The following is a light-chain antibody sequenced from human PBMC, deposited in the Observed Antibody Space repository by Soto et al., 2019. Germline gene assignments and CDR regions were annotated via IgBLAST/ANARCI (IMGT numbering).Light chain of an antibody. Sequence: IRMTQSPSSLSESTGERVTLNWRASQGISRYLAWYQQKPGKAPKLLIYAASTLQSGVPSRFSGSGSGTEFTLTISSLQPDHFATYYCQQYNSYSRTSGQGIML. V-gene: IGKV1-8*01. CDR2: AAS. J-gene: IGKJ1*01. CDR3: QQYNSYSRT. CDR1: QGISRY.